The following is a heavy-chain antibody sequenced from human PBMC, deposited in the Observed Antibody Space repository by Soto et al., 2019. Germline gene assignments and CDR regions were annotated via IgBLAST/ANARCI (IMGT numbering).Heavy chain of an antibody. CDR1: GYTFTSYY. CDR3: ARGYCSSTSCYGLHDY. Sequence: ASVKVSCKASGYTFTSYYMHWVRQAPGQGLEWMGIINPSGGSTSYAQKFQGRVTMTRDTSTSTVYMELSSLRSEDTALYYCARGYCSSTSCYGLHDYWGQGTLVTVSS. CDR2: INPSGGST. J-gene: IGHJ4*02. V-gene: IGHV1-46*01. D-gene: IGHD2-2*01.